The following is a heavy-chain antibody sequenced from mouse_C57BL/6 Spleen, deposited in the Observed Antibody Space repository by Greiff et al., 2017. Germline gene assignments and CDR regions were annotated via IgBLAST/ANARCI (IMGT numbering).Heavy chain of an antibody. D-gene: IGHD2-4*01. CDR1: GFTFSSYG. V-gene: IGHV5-6*02. CDR3: ARVGDYDEGYYFDY. CDR2: ISSGGSYT. Sequence: EVMLVESGGDLVKPGGSLKLSCAASGFTFSSYGMSWVRQTPDKRLEWVATISSGGSYTYYPDSVKGRFTISRDNAKNTLYLQMSSLKSEDTAMYYCARVGDYDEGYYFDYWGQGTTLTVSS. J-gene: IGHJ2*01.